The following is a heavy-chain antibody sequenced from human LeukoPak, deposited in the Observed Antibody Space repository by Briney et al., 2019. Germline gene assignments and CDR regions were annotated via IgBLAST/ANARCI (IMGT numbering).Heavy chain of an antibody. CDR3: AKMGPTVGYSPIVY. Sequence: ASVKVSRKASGYSYTSYGISWGRQAPGQGLEWMGWISTCGGNTNYAQRVQDRLTMTTDSSTSTAYMELRSLRSDDTAVYYCAKMGPTVGYSPIVYWDERPLLTVSS. V-gene: IGHV1-18*04. CDR1: GYSYTSYG. CDR2: ISTCGGNT. D-gene: IGHD3-22*01. J-gene: IGHJ4*02.